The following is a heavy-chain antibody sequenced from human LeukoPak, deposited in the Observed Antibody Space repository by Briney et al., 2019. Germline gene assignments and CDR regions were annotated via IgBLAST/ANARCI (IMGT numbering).Heavy chain of an antibody. J-gene: IGHJ4*02. Sequence: PSETLSLTCTVSGGSISSYYWSWLRQPAGKGLEWIGRIYTSGSTNYNPSLKRRVTMSVDTSKNQFSLKLSSVTAADTAVYYCARGPFGYCSGGSCYWDYFDYWGQGTLVTVSS. CDR2: IYTSGST. CDR1: GGSISSYY. D-gene: IGHD2-15*01. CDR3: ARGPFGYCSGGSCYWDYFDY. V-gene: IGHV4-4*07.